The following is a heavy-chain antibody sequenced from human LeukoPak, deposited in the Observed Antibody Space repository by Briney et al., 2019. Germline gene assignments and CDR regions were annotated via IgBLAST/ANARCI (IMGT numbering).Heavy chain of an antibody. CDR3: AKALTFGGVIDPFDY. V-gene: IGHV3-23*01. J-gene: IGHJ4*02. CDR1: GFTFSSYA. Sequence: GGSLRLSCAASGFTFSSYAMSWVRQAPGKGLEWVSAISGSGGSTYYADSVKGRFTISRDNSKNTLYLQMNSLRAEDTAVYYCAKALTFGGVIDPFDYWGQGTLVTVSS. D-gene: IGHD3-16*02. CDR2: ISGSGGST.